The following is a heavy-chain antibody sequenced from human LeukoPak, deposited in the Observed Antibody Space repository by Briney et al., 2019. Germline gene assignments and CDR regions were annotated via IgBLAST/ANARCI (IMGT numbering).Heavy chain of an antibody. J-gene: IGHJ4*02. CDR3: ARVLRWEGRYFDY. D-gene: IGHD4-23*01. CDR1: GGSISSGDYS. Sequence: SQTLSLTCTVSGGSISSGDYSWSWIRQPPGKGLEWIGYIYYSGSTYYNPSLKSRVTISVDTSKNQFSLKLSSVTAADTAVYYCARVLRWEGRYFDYWGQGTLVTVSS. CDR2: IYYSGST. V-gene: IGHV4-30-4*01.